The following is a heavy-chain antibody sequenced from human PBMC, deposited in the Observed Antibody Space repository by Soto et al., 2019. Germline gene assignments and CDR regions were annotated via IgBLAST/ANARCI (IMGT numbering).Heavy chain of an antibody. J-gene: IGHJ5*02. V-gene: IGHV4-30-2*01. CDR3: ASVPSP. CDR1: GGYISSGGDS. CDR2: IYNSGST. D-gene: IGHD6-6*01. Sequence: QLQLQESGSGPVTPSQTLSLNCAVSGGYISSGGDSWGWILQTPGKGLEWIGYIYNSGSTYYNPSLKNLDTILVDLSKNQYSLKLNSVPAADNAVYYCASVPSPWGQGTLVTVS.